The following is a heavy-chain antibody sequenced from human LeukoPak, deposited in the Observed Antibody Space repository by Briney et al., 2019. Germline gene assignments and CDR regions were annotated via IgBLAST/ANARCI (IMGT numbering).Heavy chain of an antibody. CDR3: ASWDY. CDR1: GFTFSSNW. V-gene: IGHV3-74*01. J-gene: IGHJ4*02. CDR2: INSDGSTT. Sequence: HAGGSLRLSCAASGFTFSSNWMHWVRQAPGKGLVWVSRINSDGSTTSYADSVRGRFTISRDNAKNTVYLQMNSLSVEDTAIHYCASWDYWGQGTLVTVSS.